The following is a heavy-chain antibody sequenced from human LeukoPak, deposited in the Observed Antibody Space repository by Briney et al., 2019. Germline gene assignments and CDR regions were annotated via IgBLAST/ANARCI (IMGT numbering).Heavy chain of an antibody. Sequence: PGGSLRLSCAASGFTFSSYSMSWVRQAPGKGLEWVSAISGSGGSTYYADSVKGRFTISRDNSKNTLYLQMNSLRAEDTAVYYCAKDTALRFLSDFDYWGQGTLVTVSS. J-gene: IGHJ4*02. CDR2: ISGSGGST. V-gene: IGHV3-23*01. D-gene: IGHD3-3*01. CDR1: GFTFSSYS. CDR3: AKDTALRFLSDFDY.